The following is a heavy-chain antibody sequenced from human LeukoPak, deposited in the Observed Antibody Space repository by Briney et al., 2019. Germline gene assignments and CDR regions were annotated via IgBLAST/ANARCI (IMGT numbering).Heavy chain of an antibody. J-gene: IGHJ4*02. CDR2: ISSSSSCI. V-gene: IGHV3-21*01. CDR1: GFTFSSYS. D-gene: IGHD3-3*01. Sequence: GGSLRLSCAASGFTFSSYSMNWVRQAPGKGLEWVSSISSSSSCIYYADSVKGRFTISRDNAKNSLYLQMNSLRAEDTAVYYCARRFGYYHFWSGLYYFDYWGQGTLVTVSS. CDR3: ARRFGYYHFWSGLYYFDY.